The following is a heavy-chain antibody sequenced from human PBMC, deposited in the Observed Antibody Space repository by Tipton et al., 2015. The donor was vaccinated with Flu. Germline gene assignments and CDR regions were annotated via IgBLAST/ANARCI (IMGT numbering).Heavy chain of an antibody. V-gene: IGHV4-59*01. Sequence: TLSLTCTVSGGSINSYYWTWIRQPPGKGLEWIGYIYYSGSTNYNPSLKSRVTISVDTSKNQFTLKLSSVTAADTAVYYCATEYRGGGNRYYFDYWGQGTLVTVSS. D-gene: IGHD4-23*01. CDR3: ATEYRGGGNRYYFDY. J-gene: IGHJ4*02. CDR2: IYYSGST. CDR1: GGSINSYY.